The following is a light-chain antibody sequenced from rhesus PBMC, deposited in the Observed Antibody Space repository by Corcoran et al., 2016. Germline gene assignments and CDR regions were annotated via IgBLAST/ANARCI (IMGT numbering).Light chain of an antibody. CDR3: CSCAGSSTYV. CDR1: SSDVGGYNY. CDR2: DVS. Sequence: QSALTQPASVSGSPGQSITISCTGTSSDVGGYNYVTWYQQHPGKAPKVMIFDVSKRPSGVSNRFSGSKSGNTASLAISGLQAEDESAYYCCSCAGSSTYVFGTGTKVTVL. V-gene: IGLV2-23*01. J-gene: IGLJ6*01.